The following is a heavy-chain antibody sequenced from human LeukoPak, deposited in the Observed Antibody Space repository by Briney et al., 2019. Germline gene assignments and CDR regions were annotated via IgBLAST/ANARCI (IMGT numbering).Heavy chain of an antibody. D-gene: IGHD3-22*01. CDR1: GYKFTSYW. J-gene: IGHJ5*02. V-gene: IGHV5-51*01. CDR2: IKPGDSDT. CDR3: SRGNNENYYDWFDP. Sequence: GESLKISCKGSGYKFTSYWIGWVRQMPGKGLEWMGLIKPGDSDTRYSPSFQGQVTISADKSVSTAYLQWSRLKASDTAMYYCSRGNNENYYDWFDPCGQGTLVTVSS.